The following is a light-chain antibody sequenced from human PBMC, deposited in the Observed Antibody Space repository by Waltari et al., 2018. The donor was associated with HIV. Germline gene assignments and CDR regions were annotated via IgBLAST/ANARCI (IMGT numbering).Light chain of an antibody. CDR1: QRVSSN. Sequence: EIVLTQSPATLSVSPGERATLPCRASQRVSSNLVWYHQKRGQPPRPPIYGASTRATGIPARFSGSVSGTEFTLTISSLQAQDFAVYHCQHYNNWPRGTFGQGTKVEIK. J-gene: IGKJ1*01. V-gene: IGKV3-15*01. CDR3: QHYNNWPRGT. CDR2: GAS.